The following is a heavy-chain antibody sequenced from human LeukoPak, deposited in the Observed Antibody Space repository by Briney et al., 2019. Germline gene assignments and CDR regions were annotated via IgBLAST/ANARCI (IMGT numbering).Heavy chain of an antibody. CDR2: FNYRGNT. D-gene: IGHD6-19*01. CDR1: GGSINRYY. J-gene: IGHJ4*02. Sequence: SQTLSLTCTVSGGSINRYYWPWIRQPPGKGLEWIGYFNYRGNTNYNPSLKNRVCMSVDMSKNQFSLKLRSVTAADTAVYFCAREGYSRGWNDCWGQGTLVTVSS. V-gene: IGHV4-59*01. CDR3: AREGYSRGWNDC.